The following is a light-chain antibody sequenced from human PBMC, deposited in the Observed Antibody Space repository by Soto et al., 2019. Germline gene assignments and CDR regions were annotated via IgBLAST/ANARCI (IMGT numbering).Light chain of an antibody. V-gene: IGKV3-20*01. CDR1: QSVSSSY. CDR2: GAS. CDR3: QQYGSSPPFT. J-gene: IGKJ3*01. Sequence: EIVLTQSPGTLSLSPGERATLSCRASQSVSSSYLAGYQQKPGQAPRLLIYGASSRATGIPDRFSGSGSGTDFTLTISRLEPEECAVYYWQQYGSSPPFTFGRGPKVDIK.